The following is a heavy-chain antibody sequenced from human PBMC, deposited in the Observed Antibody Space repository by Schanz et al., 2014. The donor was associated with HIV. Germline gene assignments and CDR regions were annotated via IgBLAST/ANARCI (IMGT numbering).Heavy chain of an antibody. J-gene: IGHJ4*02. CDR3: TRLHYYYDRSGFSFDC. CDR1: GYTFTAYY. D-gene: IGHD3-22*01. Sequence: QVQLVQSGAEVKKPGASVKVSCKASGYTFTAYYIHWVRQAPGQGLEWMGWINPNSGGTNLAQKFEGRVTMTIDRSITPASMELSRLNSDDTAMYFCTRLHYYYDRSGFSFDCWGQGTLVTVSS. CDR2: INPNSGGT. V-gene: IGHV1-2*02.